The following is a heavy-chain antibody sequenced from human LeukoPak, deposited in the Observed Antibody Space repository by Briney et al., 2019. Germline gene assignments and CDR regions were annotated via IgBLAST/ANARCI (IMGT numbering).Heavy chain of an antibody. CDR2: ISSNGGST. J-gene: IGHJ4*02. D-gene: IGHD3-9*01. V-gene: IGHV3-64D*06. CDR1: GFTFSSYA. Sequence: GGSLRLSCSASGFTFSSYAMHWVCQAPGKGLEYVSAISSNGGSTYYADSVKGRFTISRDNSKNTLYLQMSSLRAEDTAVYYCVKGQSGLRYFDWGYYFDYWGQGTPVTVSS. CDR3: VKGQSGLRYFDWGYYFDY.